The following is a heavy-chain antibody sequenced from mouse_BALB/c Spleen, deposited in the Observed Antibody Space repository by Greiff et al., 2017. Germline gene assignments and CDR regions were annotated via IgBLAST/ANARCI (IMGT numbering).Heavy chain of an antibody. CDR1: GFNIKDYY. D-gene: IGHD2-1*01. V-gene: IGHV14-1*02. CDR3: AVYGNYGAMDY. Sequence: EVQLQQSGAELVRPGALVKLSCKASGFNIKDYYMHWVKQRPEQGLEWIGWIDPENGNTIYDPKFQGKASITADTSSNTAYLQLSSLTSEDTAVYYCAVYGNYGAMDYWGQGTSVTVSS. CDR2: IDPENGNT. J-gene: IGHJ4*01.